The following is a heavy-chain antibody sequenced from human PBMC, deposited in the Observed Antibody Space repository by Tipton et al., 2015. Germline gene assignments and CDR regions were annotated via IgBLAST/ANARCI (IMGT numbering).Heavy chain of an antibody. CDR3: ARGVDRSGPYYDY. CDR2: IYSTGST. D-gene: IGHD3-22*01. V-gene: IGHV4-4*07. CDR1: GASISSYY. J-gene: IGHJ4*02. Sequence: PGLVKPSETLSLICSVSGASISSYYWSWIRQPAGKGLEWIGRIYSTGSTKYNPSLKSRVTISVDTSKNQFSLKLSSVTAADTAVYYCARGVDRSGPYYDYWGQGALVTVSS.